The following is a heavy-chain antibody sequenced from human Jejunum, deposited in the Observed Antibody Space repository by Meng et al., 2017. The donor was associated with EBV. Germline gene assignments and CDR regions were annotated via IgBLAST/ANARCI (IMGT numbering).Heavy chain of an antibody. CDR3: ARDTQEDYGSTTFDY. CDR2: LRSPTTPI. D-gene: IGHD4-17*01. Sequence: HVHLEQTRRGLADLGGSSGRFCSTSGLPFLDSSFSSLGHASGQGLDVMSHLRSPTTPIYYAAPVQGRFSISSDNAKSSLYLQMESLRAEDTAIYYCARDTQEDYGSTTFDYWFQGTLVTVSS. V-gene: IGHV3-11*01. CDR1: GLPFLDSS. J-gene: IGHJ4*02.